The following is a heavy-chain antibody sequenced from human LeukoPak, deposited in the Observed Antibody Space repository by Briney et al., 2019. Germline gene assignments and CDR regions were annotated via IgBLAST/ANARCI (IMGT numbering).Heavy chain of an antibody. Sequence: GGSLRLSCAASGFTFSSYSMNWVRQAPGKGLEWVSSISSSSSYIYYADSVKGRFTISRDNAKNSLYLQMNSLRAEDTALYYCAKATTYDSSGSDAFDIWGQGTMVTVSS. CDR2: ISSSSSYI. D-gene: IGHD3-22*01. CDR3: AKATTYDSSGSDAFDI. J-gene: IGHJ3*02. V-gene: IGHV3-21*04. CDR1: GFTFSSYS.